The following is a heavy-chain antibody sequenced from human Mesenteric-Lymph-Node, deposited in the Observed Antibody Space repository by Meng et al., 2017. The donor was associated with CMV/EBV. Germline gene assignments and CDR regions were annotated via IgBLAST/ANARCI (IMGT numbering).Heavy chain of an antibody. J-gene: IGHJ6*02. Sequence: GESLKISCAASGFTFSSYAMHWVRQAPGKGLEWVAVISYDGSNKYYADSVKGRFTISRDNSKNTLYLQMNSLRAEDTAVYYCARGLLWFGELLDGMDVWGQGTTVTVSS. CDR3: ARGLLWFGELLDGMDV. CDR2: ISYDGSNK. D-gene: IGHD3-10*01. CDR1: GFTFSSYA. V-gene: IGHV3-30-3*01.